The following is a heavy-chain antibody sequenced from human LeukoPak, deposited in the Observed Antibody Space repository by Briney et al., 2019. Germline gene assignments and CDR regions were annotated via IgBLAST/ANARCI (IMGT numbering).Heavy chain of an antibody. Sequence: GGSLRLSCAASGFTFSSYAMHWVRQAPGKGLEWVAVISYDGSNKYYADSVKGRFTISRDNSKNTLYLQMNSLRAEDTAVYYCARDAVYCSSTSCYGRYNWFDPWGQGTLVTVSS. J-gene: IGHJ5*02. D-gene: IGHD2-2*01. CDR2: ISYDGSNK. CDR3: ARDAVYCSSTSCYGRYNWFDP. V-gene: IGHV3-30*04. CDR1: GFTFSSYA.